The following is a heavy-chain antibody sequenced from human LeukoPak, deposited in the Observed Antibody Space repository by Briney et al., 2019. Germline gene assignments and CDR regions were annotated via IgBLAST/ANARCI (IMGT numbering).Heavy chain of an antibody. CDR1: GYTFTSYG. J-gene: IGHJ4*02. V-gene: IGHV1-18*01. D-gene: IGHD4-17*01. Sequence: GASVKGSCKASGYTFTSYGISWVRQAPGQGLEWMGWISAYNGNTNYAQKLQGRVTMTTDTSTSTAYMELRSLRSDDTAVYYCARDPTTVTVGYFDYWGQGTLVTVSS. CDR2: ISAYNGNT. CDR3: ARDPTTVTVGYFDY.